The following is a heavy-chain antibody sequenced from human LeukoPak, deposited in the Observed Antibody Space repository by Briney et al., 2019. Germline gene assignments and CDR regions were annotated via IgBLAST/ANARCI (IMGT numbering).Heavy chain of an antibody. CDR1: GGSFSGYY. CDR3: ARGHYADGNWFDP. Sequence: PSETLSLTCAVYGGSFSGYYWSWIRQPPGKGLEWIGEINHSGSTNYNPSLTSRVTISVDTSKNQFSLKLSSVTAADTAVYYCARGHYADGNWFDPWGQGTLVTVSS. V-gene: IGHV4-34*01. J-gene: IGHJ5*02. D-gene: IGHD4-17*01. CDR2: INHSGST.